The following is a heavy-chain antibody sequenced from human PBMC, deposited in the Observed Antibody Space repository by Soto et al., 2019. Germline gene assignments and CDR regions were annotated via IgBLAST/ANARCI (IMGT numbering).Heavy chain of an antibody. D-gene: IGHD4-17*01. CDR1: GGTFSSYA. CDR2: IIPIFGTA. J-gene: IGHJ4*02. V-gene: IGHV1-69*06. CDR3: ARLYGDSYYFDY. Sequence: SVKVSFKASGGTFSSYAISWVRQAPGQGLEWMGGIIPIFGTANYAQKFQGRVTITADKSTSTAYMELSSLRSEDTAVYYCARLYGDSYYFDYWGQGTLVTVSS.